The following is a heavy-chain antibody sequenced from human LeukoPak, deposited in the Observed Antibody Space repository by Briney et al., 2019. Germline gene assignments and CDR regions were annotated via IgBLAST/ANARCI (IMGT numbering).Heavy chain of an antibody. D-gene: IGHD3-22*01. CDR3: ANLDSSGYSVFDY. CDR2: VRYDGSNK. V-gene: IGHV3-30*02. Sequence: PGGSLRLSCAASGFTFSSYGMYWVRQAPGKGLEWVAFVRYDGSNKYYADSVKGRFTISRDSSKNTLYLQMNSLRAEDTAVYYCANLDSSGYSVFDYWGQGTLVTVSS. CDR1: GFTFSSYG. J-gene: IGHJ4*02.